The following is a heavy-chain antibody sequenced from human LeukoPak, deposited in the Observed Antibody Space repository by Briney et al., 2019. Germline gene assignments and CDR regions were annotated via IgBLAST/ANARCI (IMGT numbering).Heavy chain of an antibody. CDR2: ISSSSSYI. D-gene: IGHD3-10*01. CDR1: GFTFSIYG. CDR3: ARDGMVRGVPDY. J-gene: IGHJ4*02. Sequence: GGSLRLSCAASGFTFSIYGMNWVRQAPGKGLEWVSSISSSSSYIYYADSVKGRFTISRDNAKNSLYLQMNSLRAEDTAVYYCARDGMVRGVPDYWGQGTLVTVSS. V-gene: IGHV3-21*01.